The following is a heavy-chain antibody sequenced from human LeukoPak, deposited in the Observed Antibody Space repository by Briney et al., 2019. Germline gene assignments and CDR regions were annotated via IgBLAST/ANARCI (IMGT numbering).Heavy chain of an antibody. V-gene: IGHV3-9*01. CDR3: AKAGRGYSYGSYNWFDP. J-gene: IGHJ5*02. CDR1: GFTFDDYA. CDR2: ISWNSGSI. D-gene: IGHD5-18*01. Sequence: PGRSLRLPCAASGFTFDDYAMHWVRQAPGKGLEWVSGISWNSGSIGYADSVKGRFTISRDNAKNSLYLQMNSLRAEDTALYYCAKAGRGYSYGSYNWFDPWGQGTLVTVSS.